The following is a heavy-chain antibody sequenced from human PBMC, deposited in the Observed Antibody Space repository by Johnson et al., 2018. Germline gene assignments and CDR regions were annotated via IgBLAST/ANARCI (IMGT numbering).Heavy chain of an antibody. V-gene: IGHV3-74*01. CDR1: GFSFSRYW. CDR3: ARDRDGYNHAFDV. Sequence: VELVESGGGLVQPGGSRRLSCAASGFSFSRYWMHWVRQVPGKGLVYVSRINYDGGSTSYADSVKGRFTISRDNAKNTLYLQMNSLRAEDTAVYYCARDRDGYNHAFDVWGQGTMVTVSS. J-gene: IGHJ3*01. CDR2: INYDGGST. D-gene: IGHD5-24*01.